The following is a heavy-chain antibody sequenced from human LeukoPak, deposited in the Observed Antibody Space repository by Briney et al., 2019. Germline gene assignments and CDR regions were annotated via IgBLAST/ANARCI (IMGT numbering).Heavy chain of an antibody. CDR3: ARGATVVSLDY. Sequence: PSETLSLTCAVSGGSISSGGYSWSWIRQPPGKGLEWIGYIYYSGSTYYNPSLKSRVTISVDTSKNQFSLKLSSVTAADTAVYYCARGATVVSLDYWGQGTLVTVSS. V-gene: IGHV4-30-4*07. CDR2: IYYSGST. CDR1: GGSISSGGYS. D-gene: IGHD4-23*01. J-gene: IGHJ4*02.